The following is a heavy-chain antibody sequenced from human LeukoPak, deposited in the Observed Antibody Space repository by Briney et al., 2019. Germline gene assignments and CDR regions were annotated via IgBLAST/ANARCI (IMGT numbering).Heavy chain of an antibody. Sequence: GGSLRLSCAASGFTFSTYAMSWVRQAPGKGLEWVSGISGSGGSTFYADSVKGRFTISRDNSKNTLYVQMKSLRAEDTAVYYCAKPSVDTSMVDSYFDSWGQGTLVTVSS. CDR3: AKPSVDTSMVDSYFDS. D-gene: IGHD5-18*01. CDR2: ISGSGGST. J-gene: IGHJ4*02. CDR1: GFTFSTYA. V-gene: IGHV3-23*01.